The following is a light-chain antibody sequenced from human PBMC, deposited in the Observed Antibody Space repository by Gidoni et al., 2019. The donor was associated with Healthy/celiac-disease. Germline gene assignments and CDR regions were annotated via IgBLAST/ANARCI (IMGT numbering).Light chain of an antibody. V-gene: IGLV2-8*01. CDR2: EVS. Sequence: QSALTQPPSASGSPGRSVPISCTGTSRDVGGYNYVSWYQQHPGKAPKLMIYEVSKRPSGVPDRFSGSKSGNTASLTVSGLQAEDEADYYCSSYAGSNNFRVFGGGTKLTVL. CDR3: SSYAGSNNFRV. CDR1: SRDVGGYNY. J-gene: IGLJ2*01.